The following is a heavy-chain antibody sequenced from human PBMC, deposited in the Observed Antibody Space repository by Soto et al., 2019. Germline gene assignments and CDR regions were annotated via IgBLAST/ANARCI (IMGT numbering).Heavy chain of an antibody. V-gene: IGHV3-30*18. CDR3: AKDRWYPGMPYMDV. CDR2: ISYDGSNK. CDR1: GFTFSSYG. J-gene: IGHJ6*03. Sequence: GGSLRLSCAASGFTFSSYGMHWVRQAPGKGLEWVAVISYDGSNKYYADSVKGRFTISRDNSKNTLYLQMNSLRAEDTAVYYCAKDRWYPGMPYMDVWGKGTTVTVSS. D-gene: IGHD1-20*01.